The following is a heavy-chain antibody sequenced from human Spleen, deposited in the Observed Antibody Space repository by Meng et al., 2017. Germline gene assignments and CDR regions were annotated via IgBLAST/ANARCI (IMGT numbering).Heavy chain of an antibody. D-gene: IGHD6-6*01. J-gene: IGHJ5*02. CDR2: INHSGST. CDR1: GGSFSGYY. Sequence: GSLRLSCAVYGGSFSGYYWSWIRQPPGKGLEWIGEINHSGSTNYNPSLKSRVTISVDTSKNQFSLKLSSVIAADTAVYYCASEYSSSSYSGWFDPWGQGTLVTVSS. CDR3: ASEYSSSSYSGWFDP. V-gene: IGHV4-34*01.